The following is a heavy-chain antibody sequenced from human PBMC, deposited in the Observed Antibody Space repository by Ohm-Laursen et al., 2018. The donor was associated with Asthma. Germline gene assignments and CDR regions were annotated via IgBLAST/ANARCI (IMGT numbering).Heavy chain of an antibody. CDR1: GYTFTSYY. CDR2: INTGTGDT. D-gene: IGHD4-17*01. V-gene: IGHV1-3*04. J-gene: IGHJ4*02. Sequence: ASVKVSCKASGYTFTSYYMQWVRQAPGQRLEWMGWINTGTGDTYYSQKFQGRVTITTDTSATTAFLELGSLRYEDTAVYYCASSKGYGDYQSLDYWGQGTLVTVSS. CDR3: ASSKGYGDYQSLDY.